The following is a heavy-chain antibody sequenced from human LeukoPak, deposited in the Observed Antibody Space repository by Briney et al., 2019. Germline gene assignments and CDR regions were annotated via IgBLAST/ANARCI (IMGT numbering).Heavy chain of an antibody. J-gene: IGHJ5*02. V-gene: IGHV3-30-3*01. CDR3: AREGRNYQLPGRWFDP. CDR1: GFTFSSYA. Sequence: GKSLRLSCAASGFTFSSYAMNWVRQAPGKGLEWVAVISFDGSNKYYADSVKGRFTISRDNSKNTPYLQMNSLRAEDTAVYYCAREGRNYQLPGRWFDPWGQGTLVTVSS. CDR2: ISFDGSNK. D-gene: IGHD2-2*01.